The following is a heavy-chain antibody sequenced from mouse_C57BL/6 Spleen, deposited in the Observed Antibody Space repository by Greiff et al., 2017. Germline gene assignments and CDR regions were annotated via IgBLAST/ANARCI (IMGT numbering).Heavy chain of an antibody. CDR3: ERRGLPRVGFDY. CDR2: INPNNGGT. V-gene: IGHV1-18*01. J-gene: IGHJ2*01. Sequence: EVQLQESGPELVKPGASVKIPCKASGYTFTDYNMDWVKQSHGKSLEWIGDINPNNGGTIYNQKFKGKATLTVDKSSSTAYMELRSLTSEDTAVYYCERRGLPRVGFDYWGQGTTLTVSS. CDR1: GYTFTDYN.